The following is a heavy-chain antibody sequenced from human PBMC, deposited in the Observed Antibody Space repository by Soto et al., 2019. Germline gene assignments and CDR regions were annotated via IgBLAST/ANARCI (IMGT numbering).Heavy chain of an antibody. CDR1: GFTVSSNY. CDR3: ARRRYCTNGVCYGMDV. CDR2: IYIGGDT. J-gene: IGHJ6*02. Sequence: EVQLVESGGGFIQPGASLRLSCAASGFTVSSNYMSWVRQAPGKGLEWVSVIYIGGDTDYADSVKGRFTISRDNSKNTLYLQMNTLRAEDTAVYYCARRRYCTNGVCYGMDVWGQGTTVTVSS. D-gene: IGHD2-8*01. V-gene: IGHV3-53*01.